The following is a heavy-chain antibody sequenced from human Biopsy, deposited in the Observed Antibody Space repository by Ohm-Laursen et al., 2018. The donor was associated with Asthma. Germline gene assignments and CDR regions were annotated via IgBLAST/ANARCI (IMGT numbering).Heavy chain of an antibody. CDR1: GFSFDDCA. V-gene: IGHV3-9*01. CDR2: ISWNSGNI. J-gene: IGHJ4*01. D-gene: IGHD3-22*01. Sequence: SLRLSCTASGFSFDDCAMHWVRQAPGKGLEWVSSISWNSGNIDYAVSVKGRFTISRDNAKNPLYLQMQSLRPEDTAFYYCAKSADYYDSTDYLDFWGRGTLVTVSS. CDR3: AKSADYYDSTDYLDF.